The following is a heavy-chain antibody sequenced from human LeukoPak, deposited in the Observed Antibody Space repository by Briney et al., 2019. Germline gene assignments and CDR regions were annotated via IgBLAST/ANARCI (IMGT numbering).Heavy chain of an antibody. Sequence: PGGSLRLSCAASGFTFSSYSMNWVRQAPGKGLEWVSSISSSSYIYYADSVKGRFTISRDNAKNSLYLQMNSLRAEDTAVYYCATGPRGSGYPDYWGQGTLVTVSS. CDR3: ATGPRGSGYPDY. V-gene: IGHV3-21*01. D-gene: IGHD3-22*01. CDR2: ISSSSYI. J-gene: IGHJ4*02. CDR1: GFTFSSYS.